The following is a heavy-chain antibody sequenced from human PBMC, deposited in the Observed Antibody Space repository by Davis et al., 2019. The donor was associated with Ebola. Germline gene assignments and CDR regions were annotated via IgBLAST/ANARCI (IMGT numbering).Heavy chain of an antibody. D-gene: IGHD1-26*01. CDR1: GGSISSGGYS. J-gene: IGHJ4*02. CDR2: IYYSGST. Sequence: PSETLSLTCAVSGGSISSGGYSWSWIRQPPGKGLEWIGYIYYSGSTYYNPSLKSRVTISVDTSKNQFSLKLSSVTAADTAVYYCARSPIVGATGSFDYWGQGTLVTVSS. CDR3: ARSPIVGATGSFDY. V-gene: IGHV4-30-2*03.